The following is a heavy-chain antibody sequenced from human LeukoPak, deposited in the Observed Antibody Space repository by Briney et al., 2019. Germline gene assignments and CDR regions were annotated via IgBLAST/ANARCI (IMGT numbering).Heavy chain of an antibody. CDR3: ATRQLDSSGYSPHWLDP. Sequence: SETLSLTAAVYGGSFSGYYWSWIRRPAGKGLEWIGEINHSGSTNYNPSLKSRVTISVDTSKNQFSLKLSSVTAADTAVYYCATRQLDSSGYSPHWLDPWVQGTLVTVSS. CDR1: GGSFSGYY. CDR2: INHSGST. V-gene: IGHV4-34*01. J-gene: IGHJ5*02. D-gene: IGHD3-22*01.